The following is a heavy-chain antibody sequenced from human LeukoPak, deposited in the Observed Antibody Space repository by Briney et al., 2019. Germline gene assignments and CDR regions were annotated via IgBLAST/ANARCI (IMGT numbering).Heavy chain of an antibody. Sequence: GGSLRLSCAASGFTFSGYSMNWVRQAPGKGLEWVSSISSGSSFIYYADSVKGRFTISRDNTKRSLYLQMNSLRAEDTAVYFCARDKGVSRETYLDYWGQGTLVTVSS. CDR3: ARDKGVSRETYLDY. J-gene: IGHJ4*02. D-gene: IGHD3-10*01. V-gene: IGHV3-21*01. CDR2: ISSGSSFI. CDR1: GFTFSGYS.